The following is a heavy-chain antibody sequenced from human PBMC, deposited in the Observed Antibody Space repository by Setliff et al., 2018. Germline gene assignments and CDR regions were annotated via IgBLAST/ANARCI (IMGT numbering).Heavy chain of an antibody. CDR2: IKQDGSEI. Sequence: GSLRLSCAASALTFSSYWMNWVRQAPGKGLEWVASIKQDGSEIYYVDSVRGRFTISRDTAKNSVYLQMNSLRAEDTSVYYCASGDWFYFDTWGQGTLVTVSS. J-gene: IGHJ4*02. CDR3: ASGDWFYFDT. D-gene: IGHD2-21*01. CDR1: ALTFSSYW. V-gene: IGHV3-7*01.